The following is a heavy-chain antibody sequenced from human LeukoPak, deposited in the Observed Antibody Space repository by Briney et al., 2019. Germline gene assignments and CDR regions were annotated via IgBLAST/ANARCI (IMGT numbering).Heavy chain of an antibody. CDR1: GFTFSSYW. Sequence: GSLRLSCAASGFTFSSYWMSWVRQPPGKGLEWIGSIYYSGSTYYNPSLKSRVTISVDTSKNQFSLKLSSVTAADTAVYYCAREAVPAAIGSYYYYMDVWGKGTTVTVSS. CDR2: IYYSGST. CDR3: AREAVPAAIGSYYYYMDV. D-gene: IGHD2-2*01. V-gene: IGHV4-39*02. J-gene: IGHJ6*03.